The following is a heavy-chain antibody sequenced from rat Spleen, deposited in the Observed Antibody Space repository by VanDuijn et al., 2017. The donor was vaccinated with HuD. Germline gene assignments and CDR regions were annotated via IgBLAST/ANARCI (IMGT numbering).Heavy chain of an antibody. CDR3: ARRVYSNYPYFDY. J-gene: IGHJ2*01. V-gene: IGHV5-25*01. Sequence: EVQLVESGGGLVQPGRSMKLSCAASGFTFTNYYMAWVRQAPTKGLEWVASINTGGGNTYYRDSVKGRFTISRDNGKSTLYLQMDSLRSEDTATYYCARRVYSNYPYFDYWGQGVMVTVSS. CDR2: INTGGGNT. CDR1: GFTFTNYY. D-gene: IGHD1-2*01.